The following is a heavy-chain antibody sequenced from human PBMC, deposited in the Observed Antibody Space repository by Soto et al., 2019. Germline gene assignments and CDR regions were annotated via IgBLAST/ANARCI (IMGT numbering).Heavy chain of an antibody. CDR1: GGTFSKYA. CDR2: IIPIFGTA. Sequence: QVQLVQSGAEVKKPGSSVKVSCKASGGTFSKYAVSWVRQAPGQGLEWMGVIIPIFGTANYAPKFQDRVSITADKSTGTAYMELNSLRSEDTAVYYCAKGGSGWSAGAFNIWGQGTMVTISS. CDR3: AKGGSGWSAGAFNI. J-gene: IGHJ3*02. D-gene: IGHD6-19*01. V-gene: IGHV1-69*06.